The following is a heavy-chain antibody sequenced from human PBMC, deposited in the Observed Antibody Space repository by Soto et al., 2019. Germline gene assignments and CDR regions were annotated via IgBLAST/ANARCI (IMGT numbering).Heavy chain of an antibody. Sequence: SETLSLTCTVSGGSISSSSYYWGWIRQPPGKGLEWIGRIYYSGSTYYNPSLKSRVTISVDTSKNQFSRKLSSVTAADTAVYYCARVLYSSSYDYFDYWGQGTLVTVSS. J-gene: IGHJ4*02. CDR3: ARVLYSSSYDYFDY. CDR1: GGSISSSSYY. CDR2: IYYSGST. V-gene: IGHV4-39*01. D-gene: IGHD6-6*01.